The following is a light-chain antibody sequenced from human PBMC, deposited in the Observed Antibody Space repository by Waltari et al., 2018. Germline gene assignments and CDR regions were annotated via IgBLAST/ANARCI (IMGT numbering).Light chain of an antibody. Sequence: EIVMTQSPATLSVSPGERATLSCRASQSVSSTLAWYQQKPAQAPRLLIYGATTRATGIPARVSGSVSGTEVTLTISSLQSEDFAVYYCQQYNNWPLTFGGGTKVEIK. V-gene: IGKV3-15*01. CDR1: QSVSST. CDR2: GAT. CDR3: QQYNNWPLT. J-gene: IGKJ4*01.